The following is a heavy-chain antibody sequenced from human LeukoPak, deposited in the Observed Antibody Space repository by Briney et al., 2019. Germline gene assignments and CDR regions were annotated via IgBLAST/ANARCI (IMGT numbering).Heavy chain of an antibody. D-gene: IGHD2-21*02. CDR2: MNPNSGNT. V-gene: IGHV1-8*02. J-gene: IGHJ6*03. CDR3: ARGLRESVVVTAILLGYYMDV. Sequence: ASVKVSCKASGYTFTNYDINWVRQASGQGLEWMGWMNPNSGNTGYAQKFQGRVTMTRNTSISTAHMELSSLRSEDTAVYYCARGLRESVVVTAILLGYYMDVWGKGTTVTVSS. CDR1: GYTFTNYD.